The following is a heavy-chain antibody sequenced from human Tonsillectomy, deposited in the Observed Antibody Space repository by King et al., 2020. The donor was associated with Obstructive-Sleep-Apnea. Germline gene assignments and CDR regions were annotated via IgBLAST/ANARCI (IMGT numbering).Heavy chain of an antibody. D-gene: IGHD3-22*01. CDR3: ARGSSGYYAYFDY. Sequence: VQLQESGPGLVKPSQTLSLTCTVSGGSISSGNYYWSWIRQPPGKGLEWIGYIYYSGSTYYNPSLKSRVTISVDTSKNQFSLKLSSVTAADTAVYYCARGSSGYYAYFDYWGQGTLVTVSS. CDR2: IYYSGST. J-gene: IGHJ4*02. CDR1: GGSISSGNYY. V-gene: IGHV4-30-4*01.